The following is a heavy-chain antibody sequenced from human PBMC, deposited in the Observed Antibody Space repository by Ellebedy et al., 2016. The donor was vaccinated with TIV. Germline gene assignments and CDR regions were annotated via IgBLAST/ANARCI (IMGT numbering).Heavy chain of an antibody. CDR2: ISAYNGNT. Sequence: ASVKVSCKASGYTFTSYGISWVRQAPGQGLEWMGWISAYNGNTNYAQKLQGRVTMTTDTSTSTAYMELRSLRSDDTAVYYYARDRYIVLVHYYYYGMDVWGHGTTVTVSS. V-gene: IGHV1-18*01. J-gene: IGHJ6*02. CDR1: GYTFTSYG. CDR3: ARDRYIVLVHYYYYGMDV. D-gene: IGHD2-2*01.